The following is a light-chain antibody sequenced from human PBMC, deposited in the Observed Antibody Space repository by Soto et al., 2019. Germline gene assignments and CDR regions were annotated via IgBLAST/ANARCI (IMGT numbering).Light chain of an antibody. CDR3: QQYNNWPPRT. Sequence: EIVMTQSPVTLSVSPGERATLSCRASQSVSNHLAWYQQKPGQAPRLLIYGASTRATAIPARFSGSGSGTEFTLTISSLQSEDFAFYYCQQYNNWPPRTFGQGTKLEIK. CDR2: GAS. CDR1: QSVSNH. J-gene: IGKJ2*01. V-gene: IGKV3-15*01.